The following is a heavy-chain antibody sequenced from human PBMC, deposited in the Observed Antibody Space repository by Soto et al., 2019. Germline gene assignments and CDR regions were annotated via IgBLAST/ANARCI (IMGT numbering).Heavy chain of an antibody. CDR1: GFTFSSYA. V-gene: IGHV3-23*01. CDR2: ISGSGGST. Sequence: GGSLRLSCAASGFTFSSYAMSWVRQAPGKGLEWVSAISGSGGSTYYADSVKGRFTISRDNSKNTLYLQMNSLRAEDTAVYYCAKDLRYFDWLPPDFDYWGQGTLVTVSS. D-gene: IGHD3-9*01. CDR3: AKDLRYFDWLPPDFDY. J-gene: IGHJ4*02.